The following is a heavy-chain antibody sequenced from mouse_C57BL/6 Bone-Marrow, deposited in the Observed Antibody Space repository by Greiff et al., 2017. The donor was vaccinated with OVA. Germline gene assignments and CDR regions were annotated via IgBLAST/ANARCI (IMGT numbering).Heavy chain of an antibody. Sequence: VKLVESGPGLVAPSQSLSITCTASGFSLTSYAISWVRQPPGKGLEWLGVIWTGGGTNYNSALKSRLSISKDNSKSQVFLKMNSLQTDDTARYYWAREGKQLRLRWAMDYWGQGTSVTVSS. CDR3: AREGKQLRLRWAMDY. CDR2: IWTGGGT. V-gene: IGHV2-9-1*01. D-gene: IGHD3-2*02. J-gene: IGHJ4*01. CDR1: GFSLTSYA.